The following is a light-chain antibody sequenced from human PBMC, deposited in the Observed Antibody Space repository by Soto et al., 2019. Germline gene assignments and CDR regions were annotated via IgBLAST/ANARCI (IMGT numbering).Light chain of an antibody. CDR3: QQRSNWPPLT. CDR1: QSVSSNY. CDR2: DAS. Sequence: EIVLTQSPGTLSLSPGERATLSCRASQSVSSNYLAWYQQKPGQAPRLLIYDASNRATGIPARFSGSGSGTDFTLTISGLEPEDFAVYYCQQRSNWPPLTFGGGTKVDIK. J-gene: IGKJ4*01. V-gene: IGKV3D-20*02.